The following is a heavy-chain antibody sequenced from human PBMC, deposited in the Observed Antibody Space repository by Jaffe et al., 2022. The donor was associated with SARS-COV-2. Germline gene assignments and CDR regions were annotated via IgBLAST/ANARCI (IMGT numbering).Heavy chain of an antibody. CDR2: IYYSGST. CDR3: ARSYSSSADAFDI. CDR1: GGSISSYY. Sequence: QVQLQESGPGLVKPSETLSLTCTVSGGSISSYYWSWIRQPPGKGLEWIGYIYYSGSTNYNPSLKSRVTISVDTSKNQFSLKLSSVTAADTAVYYCARSYSSSADAFDIWGQGTMVTVSS. J-gene: IGHJ3*02. D-gene: IGHD6-13*01. V-gene: IGHV4-59*08.